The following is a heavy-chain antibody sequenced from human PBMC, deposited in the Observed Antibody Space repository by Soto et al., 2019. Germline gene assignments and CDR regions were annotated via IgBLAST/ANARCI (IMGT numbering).Heavy chain of an antibody. Sequence: SVKVSCKASGGTFSSYAISWVRQAPGQGLEWMGGIIPIFGTANYAQKFQGRVTITADESTSTAYMELSSLRSEDTAVYYCARGSGDYGGTMYYFDYWGQGTLVTVSS. D-gene: IGHD4-17*01. CDR2: IIPIFGTA. CDR3: ARGSGDYGGTMYYFDY. J-gene: IGHJ4*02. V-gene: IGHV1-69*13. CDR1: GGTFSSYA.